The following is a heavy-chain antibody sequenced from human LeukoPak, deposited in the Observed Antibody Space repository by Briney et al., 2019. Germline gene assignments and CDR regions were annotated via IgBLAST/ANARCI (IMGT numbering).Heavy chain of an antibody. CDR2: INWNGGST. CDR1: GFTFDDYG. J-gene: IGHJ4*02. CDR3: ASVVRGATDY. Sequence: GGSLRLSCAASGFTFDDYGMSWVRQAPGKGLEWVSGINWNGGSTDYADSVKGRFTISRDNSKNTLYLQMNSLRAEDTAVYYCASVVRGATDYWGQGTLVTVSS. V-gene: IGHV3-20*04. D-gene: IGHD3-10*01.